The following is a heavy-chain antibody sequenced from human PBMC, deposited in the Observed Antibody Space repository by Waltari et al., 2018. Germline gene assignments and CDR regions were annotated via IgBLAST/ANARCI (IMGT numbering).Heavy chain of an antibody. CDR1: GFTFSTYN. CDR2: IISRSSYI. J-gene: IGHJ4*02. Sequence: EVQLVNSGGGLVKPGGSLRLSCAASGFTFSTYNMNWVRQAPGKGLEWVSSIISRSSYIYYADSVKGRFTLSRDNTKNSLYLQMNSLRAEDTAVYYCARSDYFDYWGQGTLVTVSS. V-gene: IGHV3-21*01. CDR3: ARSDYFDY.